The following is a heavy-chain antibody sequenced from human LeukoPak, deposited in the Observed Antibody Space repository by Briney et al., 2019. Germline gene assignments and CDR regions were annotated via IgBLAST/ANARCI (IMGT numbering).Heavy chain of an antibody. V-gene: IGHV1-69*13. CDR2: IIPIFGKA. D-gene: IGHD3-22*01. CDR1: GGTFSSYA. CDR3: ARAHPSDYYDNSGYYHFDY. Sequence: SVKVSCKSSGGTFSSYAISWVRQAPGQGLEWMGGIIPIFGKANYAQKFQGRVAITADESTSTAYMELSSLRSEDTAVYYCARAHPSDYYDNSGYYHFDYWGQGTLVTVSS. J-gene: IGHJ4*02.